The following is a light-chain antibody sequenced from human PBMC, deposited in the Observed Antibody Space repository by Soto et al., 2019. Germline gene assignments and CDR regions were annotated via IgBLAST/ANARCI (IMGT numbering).Light chain of an antibody. V-gene: IGKV1-27*01. CDR1: QGISKY. Sequence: DLQMTQSPPSLSASVGDRVTITCRASQGISKYLAWYQQKPGKVPKLLIYAASTLQSGVPSRFSGSGSGTDFTLTITSLQPEDVATYYCQKYNSAPQTFGQGTKVDIK. CDR3: QKYNSAPQT. CDR2: AAS. J-gene: IGKJ1*01.